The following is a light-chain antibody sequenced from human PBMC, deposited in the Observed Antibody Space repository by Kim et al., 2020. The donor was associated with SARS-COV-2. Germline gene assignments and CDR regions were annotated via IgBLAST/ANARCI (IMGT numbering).Light chain of an antibody. CDR1: QTVSSNY. V-gene: IGKV3-20*01. CDR2: GAS. CDR3: QQYGSSTT. Sequence: ELVLTQSPGTLSLSPGESATHSSRASQTVSSNYLAWYQQKPGQAPRLLIYGASIRATGIPDRFSGSGSGTDFTLTIRGLEPEDFAVYHCQQYGSSTTFGGGTKVDIK. J-gene: IGKJ4*01.